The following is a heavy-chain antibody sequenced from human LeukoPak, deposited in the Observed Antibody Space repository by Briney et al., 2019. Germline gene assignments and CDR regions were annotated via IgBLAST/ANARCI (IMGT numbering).Heavy chain of an antibody. D-gene: IGHD4-11*01. CDR3: AKGYDYSDSQYYFDY. CDR2: ISYDGSNK. Sequence: GGSLRLSWAGSEXTVSENAVHWVRQAPGKGLEWVGVISYDGSNKYYADSVKGRFTISRDNSKNTLYLQMNSLRAEGTAVYYCAKGYDYSDSQYYFDYWGQGTLVTVSS. J-gene: IGHJ4*02. V-gene: IGHV3-30*04. CDR1: EXTVSENA.